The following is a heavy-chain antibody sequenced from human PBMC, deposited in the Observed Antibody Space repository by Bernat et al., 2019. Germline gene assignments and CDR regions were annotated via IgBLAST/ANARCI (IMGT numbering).Heavy chain of an antibody. Sequence: EVQLVESGGGLVKPGGSLRLSCAASGFTFSNAWMSWVRQAPGKGLEWVGRIKSKTDGGTADYAAPVKGKFTISRDDSKNTLYLQMNSLRSEDTAVYYCLRGGTWGYWGQGTLVNVTS. D-gene: IGHD3-16*01. CDR3: LRGGTWGY. CDR2: IKSKTDGGTA. CDR1: GFTFSNAW. V-gene: IGHV3-15*01. J-gene: IGHJ4*02.